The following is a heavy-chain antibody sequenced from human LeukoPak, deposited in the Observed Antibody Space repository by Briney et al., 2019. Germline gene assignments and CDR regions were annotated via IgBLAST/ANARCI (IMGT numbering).Heavy chain of an antibody. D-gene: IGHD2-2*01. CDR3: ARASPRTDIVVVPAAPFDP. CDR1: GYTLTELS. CDR2: FDPEDGET. J-gene: IGHJ5*02. Sequence: ASVKVSCKVSGYTLTELSMHWVRQAPGKGLEWMGGFDPEDGETIYAQKFQGRVTMTEDTSTDTAYMELSSLRSEDTAVYYCARASPRTDIVVVPAAPFDPWGQGTLVTVSS. V-gene: IGHV1-24*01.